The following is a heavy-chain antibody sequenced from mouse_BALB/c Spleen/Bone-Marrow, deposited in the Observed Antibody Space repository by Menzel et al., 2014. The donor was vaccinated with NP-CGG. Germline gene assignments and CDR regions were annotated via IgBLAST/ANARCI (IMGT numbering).Heavy chain of an antibody. Sequence: VQLQESGAELVRPGTSVKVSCKASGYAFTDYLMEWLKQRPGQGLEWIGVINPGSGSTNYNEKFKDKATLTADKSSSTTYMQLERLTSDDSAVYYCARSYNSFDFWGQGTTLTVSS. CDR1: GYAFTDYL. CDR2: INPGSGST. CDR3: ARSYNSFDF. J-gene: IGHJ2*01. V-gene: IGHV1-54*01.